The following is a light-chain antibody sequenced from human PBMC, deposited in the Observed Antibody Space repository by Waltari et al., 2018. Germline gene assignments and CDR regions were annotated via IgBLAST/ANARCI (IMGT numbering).Light chain of an antibody. V-gene: IGKV3-11*01. Sequence: EVVLTQFPATLSVSPGDRATLSCRASESVNTYLAWYHQKPGQAPRLRIWDASNRATGVPTRISGRGSGTEFTLTISSLQPDDSAIYFCQQGTGGPTFGGGTRVEIK. CDR3: QQGTGGPT. J-gene: IGKJ4*01. CDR2: DAS. CDR1: ESVNTY.